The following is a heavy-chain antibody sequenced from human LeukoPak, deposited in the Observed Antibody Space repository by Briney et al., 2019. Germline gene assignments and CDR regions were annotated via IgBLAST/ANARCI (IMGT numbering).Heavy chain of an antibody. CDR2: ISYDGSNK. J-gene: IGHJ4*02. CDR1: GFTFSSYA. CDR3: AREGYGDYVPSFDY. D-gene: IGHD4-17*01. V-gene: IGHV3-30-3*01. Sequence: GRSLRLSCAASGFTFSSYAMHWVRQAPGKGLEWVAVISYDGSNKYYADSVKGRFTISRDNSKNTLYLQMNSLRAEDTAVYYCAREGYGDYVPSFDYWGQGTLVTVSS.